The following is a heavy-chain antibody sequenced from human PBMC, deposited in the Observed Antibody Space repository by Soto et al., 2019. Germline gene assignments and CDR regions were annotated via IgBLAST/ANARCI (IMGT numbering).Heavy chain of an antibody. D-gene: IGHD3-22*01. J-gene: IGHJ4*02. V-gene: IGHV1-46*01. Sequence: QVQLVQSGAEVKKPGASVKVSCKASGYTFTSYYMHWVRQAPGQGLEWMGIINPSGGSTSYAQKFRGRVTMTRDTSTSTVYMELSSLRSEDTAVYYCARDKEEGDSSGYYLAWWGQGTLVTVSS. CDR3: ARDKEEGDSSGYYLAW. CDR2: INPSGGST. CDR1: GYTFTSYY.